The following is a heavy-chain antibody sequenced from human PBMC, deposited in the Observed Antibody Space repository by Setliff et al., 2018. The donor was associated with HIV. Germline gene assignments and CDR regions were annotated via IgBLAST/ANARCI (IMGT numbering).Heavy chain of an antibody. J-gene: IGHJ4*02. CDR2: FYYSGNT. D-gene: IGHD3-22*01. Sequence: SETLSLTCTVSGGSISSGSYHWGWIRQPPGKGLEWIGSFYYSGNTYYNPSLKSRVAISIDTSNNRFSLRLYSVTAADTAMYYCARQNYYDISGYYERPLDFDYWGQGTLVTVSS. V-gene: IGHV4-39*01. CDR1: GGSISSGSYH. CDR3: ARQNYYDISGYYERPLDFDY.